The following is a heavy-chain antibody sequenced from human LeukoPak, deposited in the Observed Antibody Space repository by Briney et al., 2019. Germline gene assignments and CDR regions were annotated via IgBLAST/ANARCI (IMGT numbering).Heavy chain of an antibody. Sequence: SETLSVTCTVPGGSISSDYWSCIRQPAGKGLEWIGRIYTSGSTNYNPSLKSRVTMSVDTSKNQFSLKLSSVTAADTAVYYCRAAVGISAEYFQHWGQGTLVTVSS. V-gene: IGHV4-4*07. D-gene: IGHD6-13*01. J-gene: IGHJ1*01. CDR2: IYTSGST. CDR3: RAAVGISAEYFQH. CDR1: GGSISSDY.